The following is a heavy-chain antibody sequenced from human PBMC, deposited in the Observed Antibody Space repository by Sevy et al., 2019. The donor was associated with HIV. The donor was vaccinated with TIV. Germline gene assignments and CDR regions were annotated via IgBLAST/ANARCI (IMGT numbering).Heavy chain of an antibody. CDR1: GFTVSSNY. J-gene: IGHJ2*01. CDR2: IYSGGST. D-gene: IGHD2-15*01. CDR3: AGGGGGVVAVGRSWYFDL. V-gene: IGHV3-53*01. Sequence: GGSLRLSCAASGFTVSSNYMSWVRQAPGKGLEWVSVIYSGGSTYYADSVKGRFTISRDNSKNTRYLQMNSLRAEDTAVYYWAGGGGGVVAVGRSWYFDLWGRGTLVTVSS.